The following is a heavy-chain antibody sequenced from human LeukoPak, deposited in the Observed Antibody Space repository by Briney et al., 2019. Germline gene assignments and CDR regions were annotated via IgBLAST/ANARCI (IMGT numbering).Heavy chain of an antibody. CDR1: GYIFTDYY. CDR2: INPRNGDT. Sequence: ASVKVSCKASGYIFTDYYIHWMRQAPGQGLEWMGWINPRNGDTNYAQKFQGRVTMTRDTSISTVYMELNRLTSDDTALYYCARVGYCSGDRCYLHFDYWGQGTLVTVSS. D-gene: IGHD2-15*01. J-gene: IGHJ4*02. V-gene: IGHV1-2*02. CDR3: ARVGYCSGDRCYLHFDY.